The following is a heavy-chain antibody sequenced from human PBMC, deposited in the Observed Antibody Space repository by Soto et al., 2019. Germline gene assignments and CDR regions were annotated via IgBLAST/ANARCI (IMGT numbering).Heavy chain of an antibody. CDR2: ISAYNGNT. V-gene: IGHV1-18*01. CDR1: GCTFTSYG. CDR3: ARVLIAAAGSWFDP. J-gene: IGHJ5*02. Sequence: ASLKVSCKSSGCTFTSYGISCVRQSPGQGLEWMGWISAYNGNTNYAQKLQGRVTMTTDTSTSTAYMELRSLRSDDTAVYYCARVLIAAAGSWFDPWGQGTLVTVSS. D-gene: IGHD6-13*01.